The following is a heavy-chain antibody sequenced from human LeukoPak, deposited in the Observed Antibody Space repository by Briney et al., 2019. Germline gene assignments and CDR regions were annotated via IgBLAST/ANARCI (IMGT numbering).Heavy chain of an antibody. CDR2: ISYDGSNK. CDR1: GFTFSSYA. J-gene: IGHJ4*02. V-gene: IGHV3-30-3*01. Sequence: PGRSLRLSCAASGFTFSSYAMHWARQAPGKGLEWVAVISYDGSNKYYADSVKGRFTISRDNSKNTLYLQMNSLRAEDTAVYYCARAFDYWGQGTLVTVSS. CDR3: ARAFDY.